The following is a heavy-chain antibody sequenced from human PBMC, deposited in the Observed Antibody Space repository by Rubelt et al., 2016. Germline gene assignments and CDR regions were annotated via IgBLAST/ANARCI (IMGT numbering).Heavy chain of an antibody. CDR1: GFTFGDYA. CDR3: TRDLPYYYGSGSYLSLETPFDY. D-gene: IGHD3-10*01. CDR2: IRSKAYGGTT. J-gene: IGHJ4*02. V-gene: IGHV3-49*03. Sequence: TASGFTFGDYAMSWFRQAPGKGLEWVGFIRSKAYGGTTEYAASVKGRFTISRDDSKSIAYLQMNSLKTEDTAVYYCTRDLPYYYGSGSYLSLETPFDYWGQGTPVTVSS.